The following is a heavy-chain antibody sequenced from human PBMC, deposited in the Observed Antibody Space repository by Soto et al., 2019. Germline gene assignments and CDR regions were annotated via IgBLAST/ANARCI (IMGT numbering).Heavy chain of an antibody. Sequence: ASVKVSCKASGYTFTSYYMHWVRQAPGQGLEWMGIINPSGGSTSYAQKFQGRVTMTRDTSTSTVYMELSSLRSEDTAVYYCARDKVTTVTRGGYYYYYGMDVWGQGTTVTVSS. CDR1: GYTFTSYY. CDR3: ARDKVTTVTRGGYYYYYGMDV. J-gene: IGHJ6*02. CDR2: INPSGGST. D-gene: IGHD4-4*01. V-gene: IGHV1-46*01.